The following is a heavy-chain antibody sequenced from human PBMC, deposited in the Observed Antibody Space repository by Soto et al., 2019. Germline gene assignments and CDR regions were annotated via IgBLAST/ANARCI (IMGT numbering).Heavy chain of an antibody. CDR2: ITGSGDKT. CDR1: GFTFSTYD. D-gene: IGHD2-21*02. CDR3: AKGVEGYCDSDSRLAYWSDP. V-gene: IGHV3-23*01. J-gene: IGHJ5*02. Sequence: EVQLLESGGGLVQPGGSLGLSCAASGFTFSTYDMSWVRQAPGEGLEWVSAITGSGDKTFYADSVKGRFTISRDNSKNTLYLQMSSLRAEDAAVYYCAKGVEGYCDSDSRLAYWSDPGGQGALVTVSS.